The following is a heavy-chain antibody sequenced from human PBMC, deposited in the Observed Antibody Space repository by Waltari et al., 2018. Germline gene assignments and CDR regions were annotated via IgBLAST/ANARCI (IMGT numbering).Heavy chain of an antibody. J-gene: IGHJ4*02. CDR3: ARGPLTSNWSSYFDY. CDR1: GFTFNTYW. Sequence: EVQLVESGGGLVQPGGSLRLSCAASGFTFNTYWMHWVRQVPGEGLVGVSCIKGEGGGIVYADSVKGLFTISRDNSKNTLYLQMNSLRADDTAVYYCARGPLTSNWSSYFDYWGQGSLVTVSS. D-gene: IGHD6-6*01. CDR2: IKGEGGGI. V-gene: IGHV3-74*01.